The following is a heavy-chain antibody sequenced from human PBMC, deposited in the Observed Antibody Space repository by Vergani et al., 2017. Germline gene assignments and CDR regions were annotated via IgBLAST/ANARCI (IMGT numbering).Heavy chain of an antibody. J-gene: IGHJ4*02. CDR1: GFSFSDHY. Sequence: QVQLVESGGGLVKPGGSLRLSCAASGFSFSDHYMTWIRQAPGKGLEWVSYISNSGNTIEYADSVKGRFSISRDNAKSSLFLQMDSLRSEDTAVYYCARGGDYFDYWGQGTLVTVSS. V-gene: IGHV3-11*01. CDR2: ISNSGNTI. CDR3: ARGGDYFDY.